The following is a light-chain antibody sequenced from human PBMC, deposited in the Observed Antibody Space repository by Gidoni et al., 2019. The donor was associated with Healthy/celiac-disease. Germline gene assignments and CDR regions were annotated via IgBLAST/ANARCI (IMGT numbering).Light chain of an antibody. CDR3: QQRSNRLLT. J-gene: IGKJ4*01. V-gene: IGKV3-11*01. CDR1: QSVSSY. Sequence: IVLTQSPATLSLSPGERATLSCRASQSVSSYLAWYQQKPGQAPRLLIYDASSRATGIPARFSGSGSGTDFTLTISSLEPEDFAVYYCQQRSNRLLTFGGGTKVEIK. CDR2: DAS.